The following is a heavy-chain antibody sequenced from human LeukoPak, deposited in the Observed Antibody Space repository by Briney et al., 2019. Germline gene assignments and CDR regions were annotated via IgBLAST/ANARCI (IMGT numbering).Heavy chain of an antibody. Sequence: GGSLRLSCAASGFTFKDYALNWVRQTPGKGLEWLSSISDDGAYIYYADSVKGRFTISRDNANNSLYLQMNSLTPDDTAVYYCARDPGAYSSYFDYWGQGTLVTVSS. V-gene: IGHV3-21*04. J-gene: IGHJ4*02. CDR2: ISDDGAYI. CDR1: GFTFKDYA. D-gene: IGHD2-21*01. CDR3: ARDPGAYSSYFDY.